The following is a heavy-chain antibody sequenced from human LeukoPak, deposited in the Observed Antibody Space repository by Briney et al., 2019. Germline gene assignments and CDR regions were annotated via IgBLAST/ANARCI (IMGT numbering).Heavy chain of an antibody. CDR2: INPSGDST. CDR1: GYSFTSYS. Sequence: GASVKVSCKASGYSFTSYSIHWVRQAPGQGLEWMGIINPSGDSTSHAQKFQGRVTMTRDTSISTAYMELSRLRSDDTAVYYCARGDRITMIAIDAFDIWGQGTMVTVSS. D-gene: IGHD3-22*01. J-gene: IGHJ3*02. V-gene: IGHV1-46*01. CDR3: ARGDRITMIAIDAFDI.